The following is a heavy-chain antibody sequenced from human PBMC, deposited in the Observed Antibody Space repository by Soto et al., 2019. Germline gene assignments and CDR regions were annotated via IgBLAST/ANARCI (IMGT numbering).Heavy chain of an antibody. CDR2: ISGSGGTT. CDR1: GFTISTYA. CDR3: ARQYYYGSDALGGFDY. J-gene: IGHJ4*02. Sequence: ASSMRLSCAASGFTISTYAKRWVRQAPGKGLEWVGTISGSGGTTYYAASVKSRFTISSDSSKNTLYLQMNSLRAEYTPVYYCARQYYYGSDALGGFDYWGPGTLVTVS. V-gene: IGHV3-23*01. D-gene: IGHD3-10*01.